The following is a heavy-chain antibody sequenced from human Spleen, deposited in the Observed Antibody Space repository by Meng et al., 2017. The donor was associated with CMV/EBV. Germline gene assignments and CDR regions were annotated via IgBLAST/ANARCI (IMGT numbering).Heavy chain of an antibody. CDR1: GFTFSGSH. D-gene: IGHD1-26*01. J-gene: IGHJ4*02. CDR2: VRAKTDNYAT. Sequence: GSLKISCVASGFTFSGSHIHWVRQASGKGPEWVAHVRAKTDNYATAYAASVEGRFTISRDDSENTAFLQMNRLEIDDTALYYCTRQVDATHDFWGQGTLVTVSS. CDR3: TRQVDATHDF. V-gene: IGHV3-73*01.